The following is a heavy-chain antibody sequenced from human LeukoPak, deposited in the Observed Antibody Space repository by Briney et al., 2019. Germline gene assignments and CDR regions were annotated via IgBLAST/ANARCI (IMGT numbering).Heavy chain of an antibody. J-gene: IGHJ4*02. Sequence: GGSLRLSCAASGFTFSSYSMNWVRQAPGKGLEWVSSISSSSSYIYYADSVKGRFTISRDNAKNSLYLQMISLRAEDTAVYYCARDYYCSGGSCLYFDYWGQGTLVTVSS. V-gene: IGHV3-21*01. D-gene: IGHD2-15*01. CDR3: ARDYYCSGGSCLYFDY. CDR1: GFTFSSYS. CDR2: ISSSSSYI.